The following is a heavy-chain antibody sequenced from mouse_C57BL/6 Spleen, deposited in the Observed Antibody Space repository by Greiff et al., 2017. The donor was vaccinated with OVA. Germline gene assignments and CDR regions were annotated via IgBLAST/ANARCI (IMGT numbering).Heavy chain of an antibody. Sequence: EVKLVESGGDLVKPGGSLKLSCAASGFTFSSYGMSWVRQTPDKRLEWVATISSGGSYTYYTDSVKGRFTISRDNNKNTLNLQMSSLKSEDTAMYYYARQSCDGYFDVWGTGTTVTVSS. CDR3: ARQSCDGYFDV. CDR2: ISSGGSYT. V-gene: IGHV5-6*01. J-gene: IGHJ1*03. CDR1: GFTFSSYG.